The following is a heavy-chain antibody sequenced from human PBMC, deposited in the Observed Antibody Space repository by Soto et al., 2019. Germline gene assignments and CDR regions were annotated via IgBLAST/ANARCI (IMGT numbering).Heavy chain of an antibody. D-gene: IGHD3-9*01. Sequence: SETLSLTCTVSGGSISSYYWSWIRQPPGKGLEWIGYIYYSGSTNYNPSLKSRVTISVDTSKNQFSLKLSSVTAADTAVYYCARILRYFDWLSEDNNWFDPWGQGTLVTVSS. J-gene: IGHJ5*02. V-gene: IGHV4-59*01. CDR1: GGSISSYY. CDR2: IYYSGST. CDR3: ARILRYFDWLSEDNNWFDP.